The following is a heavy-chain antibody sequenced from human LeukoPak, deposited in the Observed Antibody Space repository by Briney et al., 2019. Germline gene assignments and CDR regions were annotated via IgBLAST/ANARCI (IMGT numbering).Heavy chain of an antibody. Sequence: GGSLRLSCAASGFTFSSYEMNWVRQAPGKGLEWVSYISSSGSTIYCADSVKGRFTISRDNAKNSLYLQMNSLRAEDTAVYYCARGAAGFWFDPWGQGTLVTVSS. CDR3: ARGAAGFWFDP. CDR2: ISSSGSTI. CDR1: GFTFSSYE. V-gene: IGHV3-48*03. J-gene: IGHJ5*02. D-gene: IGHD6-13*01.